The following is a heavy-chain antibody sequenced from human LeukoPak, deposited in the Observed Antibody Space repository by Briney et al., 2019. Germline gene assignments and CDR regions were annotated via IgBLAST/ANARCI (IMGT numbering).Heavy chain of an antibody. V-gene: IGHV3-11*01. CDR3: ARDGGPGYYDILTGYSDY. D-gene: IGHD3-9*01. CDR1: GFTFSDYY. J-gene: IGHJ4*02. Sequence: PGGSLRLSCAASGFTFSDYYMSWIRQAPGKGPEWVSYISSSGSTIYYADSVKGRFTISRDNAKNSLYLQMNSLRAEDTAVYYCARDGGPGYYDILTGYSDYWGQGTLVTVSS. CDR2: ISSSGSTI.